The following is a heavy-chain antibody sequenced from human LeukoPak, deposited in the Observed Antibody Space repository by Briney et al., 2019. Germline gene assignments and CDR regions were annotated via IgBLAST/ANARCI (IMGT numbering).Heavy chain of an antibody. Sequence: GGSLRLSCAASGFTFSSYGMSWVRQAPGKGLEWVSSISSSSSYIYYADSVKGRFTISRDNARNSLYLQMNSLRAEDTAVYYCVRGKANYGSGSDVWGKGTTVTVSS. J-gene: IGHJ6*04. CDR1: GFTFSSYG. CDR2: ISSSSSYI. V-gene: IGHV3-21*01. CDR3: VRGKANYGSGSDV. D-gene: IGHD3-10*01.